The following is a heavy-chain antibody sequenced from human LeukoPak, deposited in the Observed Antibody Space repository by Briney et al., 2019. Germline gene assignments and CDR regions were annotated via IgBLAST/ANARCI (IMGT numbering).Heavy chain of an antibody. CDR3: ARGRLPSTYYYDSSGYYSDY. J-gene: IGHJ4*02. CDR1: GGSFSGYY. D-gene: IGHD3-22*01. CDR2: INHSGSA. V-gene: IGHV4-34*01. Sequence: SETLSLTCAVYGGSFSGYYWSWIRQPPGKGLEWIGEINHSGSANYNPSLKSRVTISVDTSKNQFSLKLSSVTAADTAVYYCARGRLPSTYYYDSSGYYSDYWGQGTPVTVSS.